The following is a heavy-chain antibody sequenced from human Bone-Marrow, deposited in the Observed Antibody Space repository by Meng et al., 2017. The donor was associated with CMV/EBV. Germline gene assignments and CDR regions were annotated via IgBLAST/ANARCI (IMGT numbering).Heavy chain of an antibody. CDR2: INHSGST. CDR3: ARGRGVPGYCSGGSCLRAFDI. D-gene: IGHD2-15*01. V-gene: IGHV4-34*01. CDR1: GGSFSGYY. Sequence: SETLSLTCAVYGGSFSGYYWSWICQPPGKGLEWIGEINHSGSTNYNPSLKSRVTISVDTSKNQFSLKLSSVTAADTAVYYCARGRGVPGYCSGGSCLRAFDIWGQGTMVTVSS. J-gene: IGHJ3*02.